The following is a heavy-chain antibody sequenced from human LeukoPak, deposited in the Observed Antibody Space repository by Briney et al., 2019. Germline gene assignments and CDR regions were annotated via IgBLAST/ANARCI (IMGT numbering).Heavy chain of an antibody. V-gene: IGHV1-2*02. CDR2: TSPKSGDR. CDR3: ARDNYGTLDY. J-gene: IGHJ4*02. CDR1: GSSFTDYF. Sequence: ASVKVSCKIAGSSFTDYFIHWVRQAPGQGLEWMGWTSPKSGDRKCTQKFQGRVTMTRDTSISTVYMELDRLTFDDTAVYFCARDNYGTLDYWGQGSLVTVSS. D-gene: IGHD4-17*01.